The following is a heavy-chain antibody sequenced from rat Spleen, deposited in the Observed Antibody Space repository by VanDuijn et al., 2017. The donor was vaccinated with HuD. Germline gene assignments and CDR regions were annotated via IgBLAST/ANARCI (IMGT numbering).Heavy chain of an antibody. CDR2: ITSAGTT. V-gene: IGHV3-3*01. D-gene: IGHD1-10*01. CDR3: ARSRYNNYVMDA. J-gene: IGHJ4*01. Sequence: EVQLQESGPGLVKPSQSLSLTCSVTGYSITSSYRWNWIRKFPGNKLEWMSYITSAGTTNYTPYLKSRISITRDTSKNQFFLQVNSVNSEDTATYYCARSRYNNYVMDAWGQGVSVTVSA. CDR1: GYSITSSYR.